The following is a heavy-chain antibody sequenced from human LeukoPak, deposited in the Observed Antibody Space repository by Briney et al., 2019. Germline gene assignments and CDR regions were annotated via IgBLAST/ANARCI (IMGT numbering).Heavy chain of an antibody. Sequence: ASVKVSCKASGYTFTSYDINWVRQATGQGLEWMGWMNPNSGNTGYAQKFQGRVTMTRNTSISTAYMELSSLRSEDTAVYYCARVGLVAGTLYYYYYYMDVWGKGTTVTISS. CDR2: MNPNSGNT. J-gene: IGHJ6*03. CDR1: GYTFTSYD. CDR3: ARVGLVAGTLYYYYYYMDV. V-gene: IGHV1-8*01. D-gene: IGHD6-19*01.